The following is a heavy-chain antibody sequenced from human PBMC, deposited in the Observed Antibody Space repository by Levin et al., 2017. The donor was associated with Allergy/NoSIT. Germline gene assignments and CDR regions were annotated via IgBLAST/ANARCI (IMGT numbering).Heavy chain of an antibody. D-gene: IGHD7-27*01. J-gene: IGHJ3*02. CDR2: IYYSGST. V-gene: IGHV4-31*03. CDR1: GGSISSGGYY. CDR3: ARRELGMNEHDAFDS. Sequence: LRLSCTVSGGSISSGGYYWSWIRQHPGKGLEWIGYIYYSGSTYYNPSLKSRVTISVDTSKNQFSLKLSSVTAADTAVYYCARRELGMNEHDAFDSWGQGTMVTVSS.